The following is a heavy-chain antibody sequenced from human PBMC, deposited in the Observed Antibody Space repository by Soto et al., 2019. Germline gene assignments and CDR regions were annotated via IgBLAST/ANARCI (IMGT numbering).Heavy chain of an antibody. Sequence: EVQLVESGGSLVKPGGSLRLSCAASGFTFSSHAMNWVRQAPGKGLEWISSIDSSSSFIYYADSVKGRFTISRDNAKKSVFLHMISLRADDTAVYYCARDPLYFGVIGYFDYWGQGALVTVSS. CDR3: ARDPLYFGVIGYFDY. D-gene: IGHD3-10*01. CDR2: IDSSSSFI. J-gene: IGHJ4*02. V-gene: IGHV3-21*01. CDR1: GFTFSSHA.